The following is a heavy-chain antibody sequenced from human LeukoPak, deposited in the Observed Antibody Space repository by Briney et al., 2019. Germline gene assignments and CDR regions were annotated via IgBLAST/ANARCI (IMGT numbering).Heavy chain of an antibody. D-gene: IGHD6-13*01. V-gene: IGHV3-48*03. CDR1: GFTFSSYE. CDR3: AKDMYSSSWYPSNFDY. CDR2: ISSSGSTI. J-gene: IGHJ4*02. Sequence: GGSLRLSCAASGFTFSSYEMNWVRQAPGKGLEWVSYISSSGSTIYYADSVKGRFTISRDNAKNSLYLQMNSQRAEDTAGYYCAKDMYSSSWYPSNFDYWGQGTLVTVSS.